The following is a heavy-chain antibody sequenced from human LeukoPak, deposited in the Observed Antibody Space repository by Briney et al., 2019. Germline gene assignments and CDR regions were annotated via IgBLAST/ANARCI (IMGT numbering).Heavy chain of an antibody. CDR1: GGTFSSYA. CDR3: ARDEESYGFDY. D-gene: IGHD5-18*01. V-gene: IGHV1-69*05. Sequence: GASVKVSCKASGGTFSSYAISWVRQAPGQGLEWMGGIIPIFGTANYAQKFQGRVTITTDESTNTAYMELSSLRSEDTAVYYCARDEESYGFDYWGQGTLVTVSS. J-gene: IGHJ4*02. CDR2: IIPIFGTA.